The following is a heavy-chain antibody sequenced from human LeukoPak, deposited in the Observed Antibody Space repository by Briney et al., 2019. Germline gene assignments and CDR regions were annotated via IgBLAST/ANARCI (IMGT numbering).Heavy chain of an antibody. Sequence: GGSLRLSCAASGFAFSSYSMNWVRQAPGRGLEWISYISSGGRTIYYADSVKGRFTISRDNGDNSLYLLLNSLRADDTAVYFCARDSITGHRDFDYWGQGTLITVSS. CDR1: GFAFSSYS. CDR2: ISSGGRTI. J-gene: IGHJ4*02. V-gene: IGHV3-48*01. D-gene: IGHD7-27*01. CDR3: ARDSITGHRDFDY.